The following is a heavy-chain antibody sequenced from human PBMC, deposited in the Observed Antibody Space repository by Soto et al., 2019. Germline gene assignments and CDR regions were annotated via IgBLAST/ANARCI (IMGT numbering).Heavy chain of an antibody. CDR2: ISYDGSNK. D-gene: IGHD2-21*02. CDR1: GFTFSSYA. J-gene: IGHJ6*01. CDR3: ARVGCGGDCSVYYYYGMEV. Sequence: QVQLVESGGGVVQPGRSLRLSCAASGFTFSSYAMHWVRQAPGKGLEWVAVISYDGSNKYYADSVKGRFTISRDNSQNTLYLQMNSLRAEDTAVYYCARVGCGGDCSVYYYYGMEVWGQGTTVTVSS. V-gene: IGHV3-30-3*01.